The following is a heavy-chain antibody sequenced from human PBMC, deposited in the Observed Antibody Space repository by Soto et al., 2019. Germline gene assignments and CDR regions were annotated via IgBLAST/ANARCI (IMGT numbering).Heavy chain of an antibody. D-gene: IGHD3-10*01. CDR1: GFRLTSFW. V-gene: IGHV3-74*01. Sequence: EVQLVESGGGLVQPGGSLRLSCVASGFRLTSFWMNWVCRAPGQGLQWVSRVNSDGTTTIYADSVKGRFTISRDNAKNMLYLEMNSLRADDTGVYYCATVSPYYYGMNVWGQGTTVTVS. CDR3: ATVSPYYYGMNV. J-gene: IGHJ6*02. CDR2: VNSDGTTT.